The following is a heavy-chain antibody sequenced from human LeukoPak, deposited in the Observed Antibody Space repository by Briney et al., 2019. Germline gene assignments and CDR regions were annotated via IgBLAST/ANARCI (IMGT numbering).Heavy chain of an antibody. D-gene: IGHD3-10*02. V-gene: IGHV3-64*01. J-gene: IGHJ6*04. Sequence: GGSLRLSCAASGFSFSSYEMNWVRQAPGKGLEYVSAISSNGGSTYYANSVKGRFTISRDNSKNTLYLQMGSLRAEDMAVYYCAELGITMIGGVWGKGTTVTISS. CDR1: GFSFSSYE. CDR3: AELGITMIGGV. CDR2: ISSNGGST.